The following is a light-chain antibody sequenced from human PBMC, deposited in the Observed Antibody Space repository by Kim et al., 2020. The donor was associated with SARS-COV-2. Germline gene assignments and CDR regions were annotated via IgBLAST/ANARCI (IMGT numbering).Light chain of an antibody. CDR1: QSVSSN. J-gene: IGKJ5*01. V-gene: IGKV3-15*01. CDR3: QQYNIWPIT. CDR2: GAS. Sequence: EIVMTQSPATLSVSPGGRATLSCRASQSVSSNLAWYQQKPGQAPRLLIYGASTRATGIPARFSGSGSGTEFTLTISSLQSEDFAVYYCQQYNIWPITFGQGTRLEIK.